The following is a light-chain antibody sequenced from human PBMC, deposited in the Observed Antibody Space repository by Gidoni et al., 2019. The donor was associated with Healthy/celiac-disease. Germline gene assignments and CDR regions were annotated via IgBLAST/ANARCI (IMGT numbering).Light chain of an antibody. CDR3: QQYGSSSWT. V-gene: IGKV3-20*01. CDR1: QSVSSSY. CDR2: GAS. Sequence: EIVLTQSPGTLSLSPGERATLSCRASQSVSSSYLAWYQQKPGQAPRLLISGASSRATGIPDRFSGSDSGTDFTLTISRLEPEDFAVNYCQQYGSSSWTFGQGTKVEIK. J-gene: IGKJ1*01.